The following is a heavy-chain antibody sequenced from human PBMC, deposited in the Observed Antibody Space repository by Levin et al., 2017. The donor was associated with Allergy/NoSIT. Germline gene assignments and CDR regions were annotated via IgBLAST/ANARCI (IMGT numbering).Heavy chain of an antibody. CDR3: GKVRSGWVPES. V-gene: IGHV3-23*01. J-gene: IGHJ5*02. CDR1: GFTFSSYA. Sequence: GGSLRLSCAASGFTFSSYAMNWVRQAPGKGLEWLSAISGSGGSTYYAGSVKGRFTISRDNSKNTLYLQMSSLRAEDTAVYYCGKVRSGWVPESWGQGTLVTVSS. CDR2: ISGSGGST. D-gene: IGHD6-19*01.